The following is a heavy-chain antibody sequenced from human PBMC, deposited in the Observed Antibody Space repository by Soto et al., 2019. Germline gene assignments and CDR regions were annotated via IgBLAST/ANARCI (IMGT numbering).Heavy chain of an antibody. V-gene: IGHV3-33*01. CDR3: ARPGMTTVTTAYFDY. CDR1: GFTFSSYG. J-gene: IGHJ4*02. CDR2: IWYDGSNK. Sequence: QVQLVESGGGVVQPGRSLRLSCAASGFTFSSYGMHWVRQAPGKGLEWVAVIWYDGSNKYYADSVKGRFTISRDNSKNTLYRQMNSLRAEDTAVYYCARPGMTTVTTAYFDYWGQGTLVTVSS. D-gene: IGHD4-17*01.